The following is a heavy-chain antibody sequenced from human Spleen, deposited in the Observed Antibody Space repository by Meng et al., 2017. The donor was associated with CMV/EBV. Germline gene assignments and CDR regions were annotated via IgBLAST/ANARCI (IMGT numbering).Heavy chain of an antibody. J-gene: IGHJ6*02. CDR3: ARLSIAAPLGMDV. Sequence: KVSCKGSGYSFSTYWIGWVRQMPGKGLEWMGIIYPGDSDTRYSPSFQGQVTISADKSISTAYLQWSSLKASDTVMYYCARLSIAAPLGMDVWGQGTTVTVSS. V-gene: IGHV5-51*01. CDR1: GYSFSTYW. D-gene: IGHD6-6*01. CDR2: IYPGDSDT.